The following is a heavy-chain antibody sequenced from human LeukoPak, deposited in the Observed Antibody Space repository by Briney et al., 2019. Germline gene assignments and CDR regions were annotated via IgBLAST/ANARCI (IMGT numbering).Heavy chain of an antibody. J-gene: IGHJ3*02. CDR1: GGSFSGYY. V-gene: IGHV4-34*01. D-gene: IGHD3-3*01. CDR3: ARDSNQQFLEWSRVGAFDI. CDR2: INHSGST. Sequence: SETLSLTCAVYGGSFSGYYWSWIRQPPGKGLEWIGEINHSGSTNYNPSLKSRVTISVDTSKNQSSLKLSSVTAADTAVYYCARDSNQQFLEWSRVGAFDIWGQGTMVTVSS.